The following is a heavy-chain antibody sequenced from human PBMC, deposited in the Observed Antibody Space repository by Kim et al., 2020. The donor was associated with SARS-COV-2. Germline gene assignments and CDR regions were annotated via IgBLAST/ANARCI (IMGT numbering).Heavy chain of an antibody. CDR3: ARAKWLRSGFDY. D-gene: IGHD5-12*01. V-gene: IGHV4-4*02. Sequence: NYTPSLKSRVTISVDKSKNQFSLKLSSVTAADTAVYYCARAKWLRSGFDYWGQGTLVTVSS. J-gene: IGHJ4*02.